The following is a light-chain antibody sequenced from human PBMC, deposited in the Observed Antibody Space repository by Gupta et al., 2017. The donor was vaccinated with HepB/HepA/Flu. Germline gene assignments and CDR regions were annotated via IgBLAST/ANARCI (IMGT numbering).Light chain of an antibody. CDR2: GVT. V-gene: IGLV2-11*01. CDR1: GSDVGRFNF. CDR3: CSYADSPYV. J-gene: IGLJ1*01. Sequence: QSALTQPRSVSGFPGQSVTISCTGTGSDVGRFNFVSWYQQHPGKAPKLMIYGVTERPSGVPDRFSGSKSGNTASLTISGLQAEDEAHYYCCSYADSPYVFGTGTKVTVL.